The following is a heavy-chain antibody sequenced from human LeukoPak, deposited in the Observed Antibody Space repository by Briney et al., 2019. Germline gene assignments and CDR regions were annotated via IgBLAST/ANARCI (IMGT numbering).Heavy chain of an antibody. D-gene: IGHD3-3*01. V-gene: IGHV4-34*01. Sequence: PSETLSLTCAVYGGSFSAYYWSWIRQPPGKGLEWIGEINHSGSTNYNPSLKSRVTISVDTSKNQSSLKLNSVTAADTAVYYCARANVLRFLGGFDPWGQGTLVTVSS. J-gene: IGHJ5*02. CDR2: INHSGST. CDR1: GGSFSAYY. CDR3: ARANVLRFLGGFDP.